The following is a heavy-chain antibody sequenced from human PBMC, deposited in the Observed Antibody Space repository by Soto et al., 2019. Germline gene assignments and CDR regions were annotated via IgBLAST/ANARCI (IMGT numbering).Heavy chain of an antibody. CDR1: GFTFSNYA. Sequence: EVQLLESGGGLVQPGGSLRLSCAASGFTFSNYAMNWVRQAPGKGLEWVSAISGSGGSTYYADSVKGRFTISRDNSKNTLYLQMNSLRAEDTAVYYCAKRLGYGSETVDYWGQGTLVTVSS. V-gene: IGHV3-23*01. J-gene: IGHJ4*02. CDR2: ISGSGGST. CDR3: AKRLGYGSETVDY. D-gene: IGHD3-10*01.